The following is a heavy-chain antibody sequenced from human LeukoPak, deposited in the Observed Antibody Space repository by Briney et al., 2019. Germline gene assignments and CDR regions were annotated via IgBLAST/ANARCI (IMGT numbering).Heavy chain of an antibody. CDR3: AKVPTNMIVVVTYFDY. D-gene: IGHD3-22*01. CDR2: ISGSGGST. CDR1: GFTFSSYA. J-gene: IGHJ4*02. V-gene: IGHV3-23*01. Sequence: GGSLRLSCAASGFTFSSYAMSWVRQAPGKGLEWVSAISGSGGSTYYADSVKGRFTISRDNSKNTLYLQTNSLRAEDTAVYYCAKVPTNMIVVVTYFDYWGQGTLVTVSS.